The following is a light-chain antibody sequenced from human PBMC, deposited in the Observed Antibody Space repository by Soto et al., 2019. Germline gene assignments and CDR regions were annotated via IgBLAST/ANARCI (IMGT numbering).Light chain of an antibody. J-gene: IGKJ1*01. V-gene: IGKV2-30*01. CDR3: MQGTHWPWT. CDR2: KVS. Sequence: DVVMTQSPLSLPVTLGQPASISCRSSQSPLYSDGNTYLSWFQQRPGQSPRRLIYKVSTRGSGVRDRFSGSWSGTDFTLKISRVEAEDVGVYYCMQGTHWPWTFGHGTKVEIK. CDR1: QSPLYSDGNTY.